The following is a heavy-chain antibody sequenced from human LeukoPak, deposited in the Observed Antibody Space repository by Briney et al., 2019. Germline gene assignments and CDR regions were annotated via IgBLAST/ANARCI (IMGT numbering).Heavy chain of an antibody. Sequence: GGSLRLSCATSGFAFSTYSMNWVRQAPGKGLEWISYIISSSSVIYYADSVKGRFTISRDNAKSSLYLQLNSLRAEDTAVYYCASPFRIVVDVWGRGTLVTVSS. J-gene: IGHJ2*01. CDR2: IISSSSVI. CDR3: ASPFRIVVDV. V-gene: IGHV3-48*01. D-gene: IGHD1-26*01. CDR1: GFAFSTYS.